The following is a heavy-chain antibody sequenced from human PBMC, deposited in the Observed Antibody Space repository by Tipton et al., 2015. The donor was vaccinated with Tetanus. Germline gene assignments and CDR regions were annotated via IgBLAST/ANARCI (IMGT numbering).Heavy chain of an antibody. V-gene: IGHV3-21*01. J-gene: IGHJ4*02. CDR1: GFSFSTYW. CDR3: ARKGYSYATPGLGN. Sequence: SLRLSCAASGFSFSTYWMHWVRQAPGKGPEWVSAISSSSSYIYYADSVKGRFTIFRDNANNSVYLQMYNLGAEDTALYFCARKGYSYATPGLGNWGQGTLVTVSS. D-gene: IGHD5-12*01. CDR2: ISSSSSYI.